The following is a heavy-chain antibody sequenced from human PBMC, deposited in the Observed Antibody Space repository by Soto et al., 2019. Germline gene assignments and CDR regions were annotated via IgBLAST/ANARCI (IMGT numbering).Heavy chain of an antibody. V-gene: IGHV4-34*01. CDR3: ASRDPGTSVDY. Sequence: NPSETLSLTCAVYGGSFSAYYWSWIRQPPGKGLEWIGEINHSGGTSYNPSLKSRVTISVDTSKSQFSLKLTSVTAADRAVYYCASRDPGTSVDYWGQGTLVTVSS. J-gene: IGHJ4*02. D-gene: IGHD1-7*01. CDR2: INHSGGT. CDR1: GGSFSAYY.